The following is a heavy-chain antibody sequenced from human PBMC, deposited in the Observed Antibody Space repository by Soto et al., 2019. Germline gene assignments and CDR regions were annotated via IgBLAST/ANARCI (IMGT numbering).Heavy chain of an antibody. V-gene: IGHV1-3*01. Sequence: ASVKVSCKASGYTFSTCGMHWVRQAPGQSLEWMGWLNGGTGQTRYSQRFQDRVIITRDTSASTGCTELSSLRSEDTAVYYCARGKGMEENYFYYGLDIWGQGTTVTVSS. CDR1: GYTFSTCG. CDR2: LNGGTGQT. J-gene: IGHJ6*02. CDR3: ARGKGMEENYFYYGLDI. D-gene: IGHD1-1*01.